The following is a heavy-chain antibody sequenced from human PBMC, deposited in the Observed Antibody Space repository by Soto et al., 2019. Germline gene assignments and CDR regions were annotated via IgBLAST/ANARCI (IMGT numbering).Heavy chain of an antibody. J-gene: IGHJ4*02. CDR1: GYTFTSYA. CDR2: INAGNGNT. CDR3: AKPQSSSGSDY. Sequence: GASVKVSCKASGYTFTSYAMHWVRQAPGQRLEWMGWINAGNGNTKYSQKFQGRVTITRDTSASTAYMELSSLRAEDMAVYYCAKPQSSSGSDYWGQGTLVTVSS. V-gene: IGHV1-3*03. D-gene: IGHD6-13*01.